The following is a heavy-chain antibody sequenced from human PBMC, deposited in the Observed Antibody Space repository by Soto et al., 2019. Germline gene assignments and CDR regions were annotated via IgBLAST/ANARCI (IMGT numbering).Heavy chain of an antibody. V-gene: IGHV3-21*01. J-gene: IGHJ4*02. Sequence: GGSLRLSCAASGFTFSSYSMNWVRQAPGKGLEWVSSISSSSSYIYYADSVKGRFTISRDNAKNSLYLQMNSLRAEDTAVYYCARVIFGQALNDYWGQGTLVTVSS. CDR3: ARVIFGQALNDY. CDR2: ISSSSSYI. CDR1: GFTFSSYS. D-gene: IGHD3-10*01.